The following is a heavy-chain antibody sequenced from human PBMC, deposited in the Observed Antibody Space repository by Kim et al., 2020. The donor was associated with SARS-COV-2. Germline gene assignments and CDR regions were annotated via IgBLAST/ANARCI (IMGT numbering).Heavy chain of an antibody. J-gene: IGHJ4*02. Sequence: GGSLRLSCAASGFTFSSYGMHWVRQAPGKGLEWVAGIWYDGSNKYYADSVKGRFTISRDNSKNTLYLQMNSLRAEDTALYYCARSYYYDSSGYLDWGQGTLVTVSS. V-gene: IGHV3-33*01. CDR2: IWYDGSNK. CDR3: ARSYYYDSSGYLD. D-gene: IGHD3-22*01. CDR1: GFTFSSYG.